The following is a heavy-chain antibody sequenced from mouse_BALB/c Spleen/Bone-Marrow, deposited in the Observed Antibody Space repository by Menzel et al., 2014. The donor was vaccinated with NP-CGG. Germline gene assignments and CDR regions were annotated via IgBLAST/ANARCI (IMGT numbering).Heavy chain of an antibody. V-gene: IGHV1-87*01. CDR1: GYTFTSYW. CDR3: ARRGISWFAY. J-gene: IGHJ3*01. Sequence: QVQLKQSGAELARPGASVKLSCKASGYTFTSYWMQWVKQRPGQGLEWIGAIYPGDGDTRYTQKFKGKATLTADKSSSTAYMQLSSLTSEDSAVYYCARRGISWFAYWGQGTLVTVSA. CDR2: IYPGDGDT.